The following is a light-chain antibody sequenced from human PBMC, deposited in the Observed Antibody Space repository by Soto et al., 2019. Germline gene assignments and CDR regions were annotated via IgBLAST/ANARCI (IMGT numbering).Light chain of an antibody. CDR2: ESS. CDR1: QSLSNF. CDR3: QQRSNLFT. Sequence: EIVLTQSPATLSLSPGERATLSCRARQSLSNFLAWYQQKPGQAPRLLIYESSNRATGIPVRFSGSGSGTDFTLTISSLEPEDFAVYDCQQRSNLFTFGPGTTVEIK. J-gene: IGKJ3*01. V-gene: IGKV3-11*01.